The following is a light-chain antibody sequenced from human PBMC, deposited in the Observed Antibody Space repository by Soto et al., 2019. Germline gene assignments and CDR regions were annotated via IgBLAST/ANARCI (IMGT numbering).Light chain of an antibody. CDR2: GVS. CDR1: SRDIGSYNL. Sequence: QSVLTQPASVSGSPGESITISCTGTSRDIGSYNLVSWYQQHPGKAPKLMIYGVSKRPSGVSDRFSGSKSGDTASLTISGLQAEDEADYYCCSYAGVNTFYVFGTGTKVTVL. CDR3: CSYAGVNTFYV. J-gene: IGLJ1*01. V-gene: IGLV2-23*02.